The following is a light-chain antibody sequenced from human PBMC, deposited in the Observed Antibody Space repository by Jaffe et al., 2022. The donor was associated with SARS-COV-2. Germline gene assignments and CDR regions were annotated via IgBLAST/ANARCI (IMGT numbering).Light chain of an antibody. V-gene: IGKV1-39*01. Sequence: DIQVTQSPPSLSASVGDRVTITCRTDQSVFNYLNWYQQKPGQAPKLLIYGASNLQNGVPSRFTGSGAGTDFALSINSLQLEDFATYFCQQTYTNPIVFGQGTEVVLK. CDR1: QSVFNY. J-gene: IGKJ2*01. CDR2: GAS. CDR3: QQTYTNPIV.